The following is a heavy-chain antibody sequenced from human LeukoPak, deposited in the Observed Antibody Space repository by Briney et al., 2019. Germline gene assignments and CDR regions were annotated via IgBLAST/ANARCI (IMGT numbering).Heavy chain of an antibody. Sequence: SETLSLTCTVSGGSISSSSYYWGWIRQPPGKGLEWIGNIYHSGNTYYNPSLKSRVTISVDTSKNQLSLQLSSVTAADTAVYYCGRHGGDNSGWYWDYWGQGTLVTVSS. J-gene: IGHJ4*02. CDR1: GGSISSSSYY. CDR2: IYHSGNT. CDR3: GRHGGDNSGWYWDY. V-gene: IGHV4-39*01. D-gene: IGHD6-19*01.